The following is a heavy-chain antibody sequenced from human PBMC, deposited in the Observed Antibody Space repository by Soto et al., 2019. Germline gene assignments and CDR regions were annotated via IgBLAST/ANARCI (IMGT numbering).Heavy chain of an antibody. D-gene: IGHD4-17*01. CDR2: IWYDGSNK. Sequence: GGSLRLSCAASGFTFSSYGMHWVRQAPGKGLEWVAVIWYDGSNKYYADSVKGRFTISRDNSKNTLYLQMNSLRAEDTAVYYCARDRVAHDYPKGVWFDPWGQGTLVTVSS. CDR1: GFTFSSYG. CDR3: ARDRVAHDYPKGVWFDP. V-gene: IGHV3-33*01. J-gene: IGHJ5*02.